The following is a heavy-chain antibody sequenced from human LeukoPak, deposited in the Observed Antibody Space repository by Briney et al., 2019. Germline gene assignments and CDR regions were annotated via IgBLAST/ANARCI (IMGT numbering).Heavy chain of an antibody. CDR2: ISTTSSHI. Sequence: GSLRLSCAASGFTISSYSIKWVRQAPGKGLEWVSSISTTSSHIYYADSVKGRFTISRDNAKNSLYLQMNSLRAEDMAVYYWARGIVATTAFDYWGQGTLVTVSS. V-gene: IGHV3-21*01. CDR3: ARGIVATTAFDY. CDR1: GFTISSYS. D-gene: IGHD5-12*01. J-gene: IGHJ4*02.